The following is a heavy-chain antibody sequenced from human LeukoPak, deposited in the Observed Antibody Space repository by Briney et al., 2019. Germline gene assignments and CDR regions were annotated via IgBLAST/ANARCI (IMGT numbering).Heavy chain of an antibody. Sequence: PSETLSLTCTVSGGSISSYYWSWIRQPAGKGLEWIGRIYTSGSTNYNPSLKSRVTMSVDTSRYQFSLKLSSVTAADTAVYYCARGRGSSSWRNPFDYWGQGTLVTVSS. CDR3: ARGRGSSSWRNPFDY. J-gene: IGHJ4*02. D-gene: IGHD6-13*01. V-gene: IGHV4-4*07. CDR2: IYTSGST. CDR1: GGSISSYY.